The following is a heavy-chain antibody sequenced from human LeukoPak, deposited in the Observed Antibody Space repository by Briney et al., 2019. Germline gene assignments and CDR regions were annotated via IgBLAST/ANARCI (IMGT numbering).Heavy chain of an antibody. CDR1: GGSISSYY. CDR3: ARDLRITMVRGVISYYYYYMDV. CDR2: IYHSGST. V-gene: IGHV4-59*01. D-gene: IGHD3-10*01. Sequence: PSETLSLTCTVSGGSISSYYWSWIRQPPGKGLEWIGYIYHSGSTNYNPSLKSRVTISVDTSKNQFSLKLSSVTAADTAVYYCARDLRITMVRGVISYYYYYMDVWGKGTTVTVSS. J-gene: IGHJ6*03.